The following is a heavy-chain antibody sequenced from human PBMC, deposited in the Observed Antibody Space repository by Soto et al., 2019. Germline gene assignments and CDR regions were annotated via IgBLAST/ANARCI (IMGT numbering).Heavy chain of an antibody. Sequence: QLQLQESGPGLVKPSETLSLTCTVSGGSISSSSYYWGWIRQPPGKGLEWIGSIYYSGSTYYNPALKSRVTIXXDXSXXQFSLKLSSVTAADTAVYYCARHDRQQLGYNWFDPWGQGTLVTVSS. CDR3: ARHDRQQLGYNWFDP. D-gene: IGHD6-13*01. CDR1: GGSISSSSYY. CDR2: IYYSGST. J-gene: IGHJ5*02. V-gene: IGHV4-39*01.